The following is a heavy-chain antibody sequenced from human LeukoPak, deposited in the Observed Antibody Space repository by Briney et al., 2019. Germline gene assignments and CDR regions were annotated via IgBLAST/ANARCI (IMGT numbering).Heavy chain of an antibody. CDR3: AHTWAYSSWYYFDY. CDR2: IYWNDDK. V-gene: IGHV2-5*01. D-gene: IGHD6-13*01. J-gene: IGHJ4*02. Sequence: WIRQPPGKALEWLALIYWNDDKRYSPSLKSRLTITKDTSKNQVVLTMTNMDPVDTATYYCAHTWAYSSWYYFDYWGQGTLVTVSS.